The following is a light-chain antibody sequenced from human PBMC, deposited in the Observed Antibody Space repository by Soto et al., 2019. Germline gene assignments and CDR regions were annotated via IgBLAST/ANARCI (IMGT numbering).Light chain of an antibody. Sequence: DIQMAQSPSTLSASVGDRVTITCWASQSIDNRLAWYQQKPGKAPKAHIYDASTLESGVPSTFSGSGSGTELTLTISSLHPDDFATYYCQRYNFQSTFGQGKKVEV. V-gene: IGKV1-5*03. CDR2: DAS. CDR1: QSIDNR. CDR3: QRYNFQST. J-gene: IGKJ1*01.